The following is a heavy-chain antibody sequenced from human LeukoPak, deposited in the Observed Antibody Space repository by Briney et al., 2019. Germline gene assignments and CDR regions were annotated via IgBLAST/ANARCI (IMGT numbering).Heavy chain of an antibody. CDR3: ARGGGYDWRSFVN. Sequence: QSGGSLRLSCAASGFTFSSYAMHWVRQAPGKGLEWVSYISSSSSTIYYADSVKGRFTISRDSAKNSLYLQMNSLKSEDTATYYCARGGGYDWRSFVNWGQGTLVTVSS. CDR2: ISSSSSTI. V-gene: IGHV3-48*01. CDR1: GFTFSSYA. D-gene: IGHD5-12*01. J-gene: IGHJ4*02.